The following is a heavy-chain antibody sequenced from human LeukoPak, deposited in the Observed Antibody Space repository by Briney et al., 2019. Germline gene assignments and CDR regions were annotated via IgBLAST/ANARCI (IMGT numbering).Heavy chain of an antibody. CDR2: ISDSGSFT. CDR1: GFSFNSYA. Sequence: PGGSLRLSCAASGFSFNSYAISWVRQAPGKGLEWVSVISDSGSFTFYADSVRGRFTISRDNSKNTLYLQMNSLRAEDTAVYYCARDPDYGGNRDAFDIWGQGTMVTVSS. J-gene: IGHJ3*02. D-gene: IGHD4-23*01. CDR3: ARDPDYGGNRDAFDI. V-gene: IGHV3-23*01.